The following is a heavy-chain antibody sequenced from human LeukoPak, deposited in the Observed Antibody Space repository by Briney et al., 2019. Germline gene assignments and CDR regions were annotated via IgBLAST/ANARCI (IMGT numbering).Heavy chain of an antibody. CDR2: IYHSGST. Sequence: SQTLSLTCTVSGGSISSGGYYWSWIRQPPGKGLEWIGYIYHSGSTYYNPSLKSRLTISVDTSKNQLSLKLTSVTAADTAVYYCASNWSDFDYWGRGTLVTVSS. D-gene: IGHD1-1*01. J-gene: IGHJ4*02. V-gene: IGHV4-30-2*01. CDR1: GGSISSGGYY. CDR3: ASNWSDFDY.